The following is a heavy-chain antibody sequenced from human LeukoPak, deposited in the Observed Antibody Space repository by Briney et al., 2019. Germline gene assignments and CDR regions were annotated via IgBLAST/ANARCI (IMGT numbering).Heavy chain of an antibody. CDR2: ISSSSRDI. D-gene: IGHD1-26*01. CDR3: AKKVGATFVPYYFDY. CDR1: GFTFSSYT. V-gene: IGHV3-21*04. Sequence: GGSLRLSCAASGFTFSSYTMNWVRQAPGKGLEWVAAISSSSRDIFYADSVKGRFTISRDNSKNTLYLQMNSLRAEDTAVYYCAKKVGATFVPYYFDYWGQGTLVTVSS. J-gene: IGHJ4*02.